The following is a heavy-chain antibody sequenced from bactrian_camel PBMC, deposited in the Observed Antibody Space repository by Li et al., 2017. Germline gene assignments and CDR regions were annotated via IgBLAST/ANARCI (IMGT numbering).Heavy chain of an antibody. CDR3: AAELVEDYGLGEPQ. D-gene: IGHD5*01. CDR2: IDSTAYT. CDR1: GVTFKAAC. V-gene: IGHV3S53*01. J-gene: IGHJ4*01. Sequence: VQLVESGGGSVQAGRSLRLSCVASGVTFKAACFVWFRQVPGKEREGVATIDSTAYTTYADSVKGRFTISQDSTKNTVYLQMDNLKPEDTAKYYCAAELVEDYGLGEPQWGQGTQVTVS.